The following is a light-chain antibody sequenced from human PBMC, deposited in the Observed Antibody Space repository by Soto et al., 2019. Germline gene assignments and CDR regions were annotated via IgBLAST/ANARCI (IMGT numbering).Light chain of an antibody. V-gene: IGKV1-5*03. Sequence: DIPMTQSPTTLSASVGDRVTITCRASQSISSWLAWYQQKPGKAPNLLIYKASTLESGVPSRFSGSGSGTEFTLTISSLQPDDFVTYYCQHYDTYPYTFGQGTKLEIK. CDR1: QSISSW. J-gene: IGKJ2*01. CDR3: QHYDTYPYT. CDR2: KAS.